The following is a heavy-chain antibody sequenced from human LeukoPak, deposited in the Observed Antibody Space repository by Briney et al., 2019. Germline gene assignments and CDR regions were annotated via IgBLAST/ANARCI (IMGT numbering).Heavy chain of an antibody. D-gene: IGHD6-13*01. CDR2: IKQDGSEE. J-gene: IGHJ6*03. V-gene: IGHV3-7*01. CDR3: ARSGTNTYYYYYMDV. CDR1: GFTFSSYW. Sequence: GGSLRLSCAASGFTFSSYWMSWVRQAPGKGLEWVANIKQDGSEEYYVDFVKGRFTISRDNAKNSLYLQMNSLRAEDTAVYYCARSGTNTYYYYYMDVWGKGTTVTVSS.